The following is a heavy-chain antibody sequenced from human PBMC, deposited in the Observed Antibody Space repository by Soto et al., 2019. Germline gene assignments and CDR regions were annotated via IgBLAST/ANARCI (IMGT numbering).Heavy chain of an antibody. Sequence: QVQLVQSGAEVKKPGASVKVSCKASGYTFTSYGISWVRQAPGQGLEWMGWISAYNGNTNYAQKLQGRVTMTTDTSPSKAYRELRRLRSDDTAVYYCARDRGQLLFHWYFDLWGRGPLVTVSS. CDR3: ARDRGQLLFHWYFDL. CDR2: ISAYNGNT. CDR1: GYTFTSYG. V-gene: IGHV1-18*04. D-gene: IGHD5-18*01. J-gene: IGHJ2*01.